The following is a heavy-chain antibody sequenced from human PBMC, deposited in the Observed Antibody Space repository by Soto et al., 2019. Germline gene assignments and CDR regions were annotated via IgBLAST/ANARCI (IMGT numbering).Heavy chain of an antibody. CDR3: ARDRVGYYDFWSGYYNWFDP. V-gene: IGHV1-18*01. Sequence: ASVKVSCKASGYTFTSHGINWVRQAPGQGLEWMGWISAYNGNTNYAQKLQGRVTMTTDTSTSTAYMELRSLRSDDTAVYYCARDRVGYYDFWSGYYNWFDPWGQGNPGHRLL. D-gene: IGHD3-3*01. CDR2: ISAYNGNT. CDR1: GYTFTSHG. J-gene: IGHJ5*02.